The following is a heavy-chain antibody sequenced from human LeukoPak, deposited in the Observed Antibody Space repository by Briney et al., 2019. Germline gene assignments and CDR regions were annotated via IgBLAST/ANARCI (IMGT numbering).Heavy chain of an antibody. Sequence: GGSLRLSCAASGFTFSSYAMHWVRQAPGKGLEWVAVISYDGSNEYYADSVKGRFTISRDNSKNTLYLQMNSLRAEDTAVYYCARDPLVGDEPLYWGQGTLVTVSS. CDR2: ISYDGSNE. D-gene: IGHD2-8*02. CDR3: ARDPLVGDEPLY. V-gene: IGHV3-30-3*01. J-gene: IGHJ4*02. CDR1: GFTFSSYA.